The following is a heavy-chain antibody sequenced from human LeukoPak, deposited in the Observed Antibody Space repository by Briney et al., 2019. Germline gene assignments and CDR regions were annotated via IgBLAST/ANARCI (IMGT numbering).Heavy chain of an antibody. CDR1: GGSISSSSYY. V-gene: IGHV4-39*07. D-gene: IGHD6-13*01. CDR3: ARGRSSWYWFDP. Sequence: MPSETLSFTCTVSGGSISSSSYYWGWIRQPPGKGLEWIGSIYYSGSTYYNPSLKSRVTISVDTSKNQFSLKLSSVTAADTAVYYCARGRSSWYWFDPWGQGTLVTVSS. CDR2: IYYSGST. J-gene: IGHJ5*02.